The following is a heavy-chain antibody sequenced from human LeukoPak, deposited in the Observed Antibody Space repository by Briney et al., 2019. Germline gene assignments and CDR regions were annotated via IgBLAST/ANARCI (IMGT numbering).Heavy chain of an antibody. CDR2: IYYSGST. CDR1: AGSINNYY. Sequence: SETLSLTCTVSAGSINNYYWSWIRQPPGKGLEWIGYIYYSGSTNYNPSLKSRVTISVDTSKKQVSLNLSSVTAADTAVYYCARVAARYVGMDVWGQGTTVTVSS. CDR3: ARVAARYVGMDV. D-gene: IGHD6-6*01. J-gene: IGHJ6*02. V-gene: IGHV4-59*01.